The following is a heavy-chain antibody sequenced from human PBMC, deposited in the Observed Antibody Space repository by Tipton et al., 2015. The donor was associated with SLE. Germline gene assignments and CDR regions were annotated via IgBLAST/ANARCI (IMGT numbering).Heavy chain of an antibody. Sequence: SLRLSCAASGFTFSSYWMSWVRQAPGKGLEWVANIKQDGSEKYYVDSVKGRFTISRDNAKNSLYLQMNSLRAEDTAVYYCAREESQWLVPSFDDGGQGTLVTVSS. CDR2: IKQDGSEK. V-gene: IGHV3-7*01. CDR1: GFTFSSYW. D-gene: IGHD6-19*01. CDR3: AREESQWLVPSFDD. J-gene: IGHJ4*02.